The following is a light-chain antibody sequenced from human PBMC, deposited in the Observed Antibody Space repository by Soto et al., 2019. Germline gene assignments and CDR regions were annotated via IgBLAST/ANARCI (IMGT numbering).Light chain of an antibody. J-gene: IGKJ2*01. CDR1: QSVLYSSNNKNY. CDR3: QKYLSTPPS. CDR2: WAS. Sequence: DIVMTQSPDSLAVSLGERATINCKSTQSVLYSSNNKNYLAWYQQKPGQPPRLLIYWASTRGSGVPDRFSGSGSETDFTLTISRLQAEDVAVYYCQKYLSTPPSFGQGTNLEIK. V-gene: IGKV4-1*01.